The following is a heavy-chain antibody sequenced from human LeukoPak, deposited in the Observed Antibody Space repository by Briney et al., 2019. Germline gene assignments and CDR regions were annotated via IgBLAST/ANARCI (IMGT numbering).Heavy chain of an antibody. J-gene: IGHJ4*02. D-gene: IGHD3-10*01. Sequence: ASAKVSCKASGYTFTSYAMHWVRQAPGQRLEWMGWINAGNGNTKYSQKFQGRVTITRDTSASTAYMELSSLRSEDTAVYYCARGRGGSGSYYRFWGQGTLVTVSS. CDR3: ARGRGGSGSYYRF. V-gene: IGHV1-3*01. CDR2: INAGNGNT. CDR1: GYTFTSYA.